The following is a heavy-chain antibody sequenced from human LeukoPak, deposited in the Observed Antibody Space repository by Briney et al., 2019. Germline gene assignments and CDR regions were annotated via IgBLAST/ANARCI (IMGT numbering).Heavy chain of an antibody. V-gene: IGHV1-24*01. D-gene: IGHD3-10*01. CDR2: FDPEDGET. CDR1: GYTLTELS. CDR3: ATGPPIYYGSGSYGL. Sequence: ASVKVSCKVSGYTLTELSMHWVRQAPGKGREWLGGFDPEDGETIYAQKFQGRVTMTEDTSTDTAYMELSSLRSEDTAVYYCATGPPIYYGSGSYGLWGQGTLVTVSS. J-gene: IGHJ4*02.